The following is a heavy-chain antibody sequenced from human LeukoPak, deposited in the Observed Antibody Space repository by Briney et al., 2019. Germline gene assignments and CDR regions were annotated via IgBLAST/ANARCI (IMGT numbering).Heavy chain of an antibody. Sequence: SETLSLTCAVYSVSFSGYYWSWIRQPPGKGLEWIGEINHSGSTNYNPSLKSRVTISVDTSKNQFSLKLSSVTAADTAVYYCARAESDQQQLVSYYFDYWGQGTLVTVSS. CDR2: INHSGST. V-gene: IGHV4-34*01. D-gene: IGHD6-13*01. CDR3: ARAESDQQQLVSYYFDY. J-gene: IGHJ4*02. CDR1: SVSFSGYY.